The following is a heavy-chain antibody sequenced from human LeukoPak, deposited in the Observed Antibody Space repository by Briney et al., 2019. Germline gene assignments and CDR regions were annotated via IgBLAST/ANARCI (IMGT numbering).Heavy chain of an antibody. CDR2: IYSGGST. J-gene: IGHJ3*02. CDR1: GFTVSTNY. Sequence: GGSLRLSCAASGFTVSTNYMSWVRQAPGKGLEWVSVIYSGGSTYYADSVKGRFTISRDNSKNTLYLQMNSLRAEDTAVYYCARALNSSSWFFDAFDIWGQGTMVTVSS. V-gene: IGHV3-53*01. CDR3: ARALNSSSWFFDAFDI. D-gene: IGHD6-13*01.